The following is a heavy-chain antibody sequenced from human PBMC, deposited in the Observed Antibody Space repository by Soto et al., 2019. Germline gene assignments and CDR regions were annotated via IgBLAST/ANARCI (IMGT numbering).Heavy chain of an antibody. V-gene: IGHV3-23*01. D-gene: IGHD2-15*01. Sequence: GGSLRLSCAASGFTFSSYAMSWVRQAPGKGLEWVSAISGSGGSTYYADSVKGRFTISRDNSKNTLYLQMKSLRAEDTAVYYCAKLEEYCYWGYAFDFWSQGTLATVSS. CDR2: ISGSGGST. J-gene: IGHJ3*01. CDR1: GFTFSSYA. CDR3: AKLEEYCYWGYAFDF.